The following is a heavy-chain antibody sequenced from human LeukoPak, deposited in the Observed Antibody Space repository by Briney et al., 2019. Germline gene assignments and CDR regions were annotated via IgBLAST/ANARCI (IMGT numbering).Heavy chain of an antibody. Sequence: GGSLRLSCAASGFTFSSYSMNWVRQASGKGLEWVSSISSSSSYIYYADSVKGRFTISRDNAKNSLYLQMNSLRAEDTAVYYCARDRGFGEPGPHYYYYYMDVWGKGTTVTVSS. D-gene: IGHD3-10*01. CDR3: ARDRGFGEPGPHYYYYYMDV. CDR2: ISSSSSYI. J-gene: IGHJ6*03. V-gene: IGHV3-21*01. CDR1: GFTFSSYS.